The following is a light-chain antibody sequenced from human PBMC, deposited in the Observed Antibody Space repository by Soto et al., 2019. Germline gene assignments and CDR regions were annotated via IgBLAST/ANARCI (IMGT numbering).Light chain of an antibody. CDR2: EGN. Sequence: QSVLTQPASVSGSPGQSITISCAGTSSDVGSYNFVSWYQQHPGKAPKLMIYEGNKRPSGVSNRFSGSKSGNTASLTISGLQAADEADYYRCSYAGSSTFVVFGGGTQLTVL. CDR1: SSDVGSYNF. CDR3: CSYAGSSTFVV. V-gene: IGLV2-23*03. J-gene: IGLJ2*01.